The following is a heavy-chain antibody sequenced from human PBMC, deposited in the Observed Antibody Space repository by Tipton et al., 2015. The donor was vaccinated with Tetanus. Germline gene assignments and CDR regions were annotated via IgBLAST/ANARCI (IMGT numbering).Heavy chain of an antibody. D-gene: IGHD3-10*01. V-gene: IGHV4-34*01. CDR1: GGTFNNYF. CDR2: INYDGST. J-gene: IGHJ6*02. Sequence: LRLSCAVYGGTFNNYFWTWIRQPPGKGMEWIGEINYDGSTNYSPSLKSRVTLSLDTTKKQVSLKLSSVTAADTAVYYCARGDYYGSGTYDVWGQGTTVTVPS. CDR3: ARGDYYGSGTYDV.